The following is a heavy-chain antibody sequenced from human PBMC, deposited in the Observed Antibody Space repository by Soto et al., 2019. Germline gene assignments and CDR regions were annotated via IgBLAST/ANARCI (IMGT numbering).Heavy chain of an antibody. CDR3: ARGSGYSPNFDY. V-gene: IGHV4-59*01. D-gene: IGHD5-18*01. Sequence: PSETLSLTCTVSGASISGFYWSCIRQPPGKGLEWIAYIYHSGSTDYNPSLKGRLTISVDTSKNLFSLKLSSVTAADTAVYYCARGSGYSPNFDYWGQGTLVTVSS. CDR2: IYHSGST. CDR1: GASISGFY. J-gene: IGHJ4*02.